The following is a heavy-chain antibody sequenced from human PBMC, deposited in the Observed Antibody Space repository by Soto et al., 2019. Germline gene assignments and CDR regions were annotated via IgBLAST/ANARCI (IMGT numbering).Heavy chain of an antibody. D-gene: IGHD5-18*01. J-gene: IGHJ4*02. V-gene: IGHV3-15*01. CDR1: AFTFSNAW. CDR2: IKSITDGGTR. CDR3: TTGRYSYGLDY. Sequence: EVQLVESGGGLVKPGGSLRLSCVASAFTFSNAWMSWVRQAPGKGLEWVGRIKSITDGGTRDYAAPVKGRFAISRDDSKNTLYLQMNSLKPEDTAVYYWTTGRYSYGLDYWGQGTLVTVSS.